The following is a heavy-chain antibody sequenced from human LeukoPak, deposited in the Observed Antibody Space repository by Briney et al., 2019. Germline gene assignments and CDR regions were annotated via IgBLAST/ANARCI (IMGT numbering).Heavy chain of an antibody. CDR2: IYHSGST. CDR1: GGSISSSNW. Sequence: SETLSPTCAVSGGSISSSNWWSWVRQPPGKGLEWIGEIYHSGSTNYNPSLKSRVTISVDKSKNQFSLKLSSVTAADTAVYYCAMLNYYGSGSYDYWGQGTLVTVSS. J-gene: IGHJ4*02. V-gene: IGHV4-4*02. D-gene: IGHD3-10*01. CDR3: AMLNYYGSGSYDY.